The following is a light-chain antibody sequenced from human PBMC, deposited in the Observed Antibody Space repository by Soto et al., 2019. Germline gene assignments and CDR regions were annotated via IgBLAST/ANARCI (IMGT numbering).Light chain of an antibody. Sequence: DIQMTQSPSAMSASVGDRDTITCRASQGISNYLAWFQQKPGKVPERLIYATASLQSGVPSRFSGSGSGTEFTLTISSLQPEDSATYYCLQHNIYPWTFGQGTKVEI. CDR3: LQHNIYPWT. CDR2: ATA. V-gene: IGKV1-17*03. CDR1: QGISNY. J-gene: IGKJ1*01.